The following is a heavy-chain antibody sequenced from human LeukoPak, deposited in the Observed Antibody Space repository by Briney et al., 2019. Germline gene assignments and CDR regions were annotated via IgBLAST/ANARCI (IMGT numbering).Heavy chain of an antibody. D-gene: IGHD2-2*02. CDR2: ISSSGSTI. J-gene: IGHJ4*02. V-gene: IGHV3-11*01. Sequence: GGSLRLSCAASGFTFSDYYMSWIRQAPGKGLEWVSYISSSGSTIYYADSVKGRFTISRDNAKNSLYLQMNSLRAEDTAVYYCAKDLQRRVVVPAAIGYWGQGTLVTVSS. CDR3: AKDLQRRVVVPAAIGY. CDR1: GFTFSDYY.